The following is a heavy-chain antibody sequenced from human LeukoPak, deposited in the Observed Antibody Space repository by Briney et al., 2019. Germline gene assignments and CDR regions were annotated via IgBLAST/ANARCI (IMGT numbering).Heavy chain of an antibody. J-gene: IGHJ5*02. V-gene: IGHV3-74*01. CDR1: GVTFSSYW. CDR2: INSDGSST. Sequence: GSLRLSCAASGVTFSSYWMHWFRQAPGRGLVWVSRINSDGSSTSYADSVKGRFTISRDNAKNTLYLQMNSLRAEDTAVYYCARDYDYVWGSSIRPFWFPRGVGDSWGQGTLVTVSS. D-gene: IGHD3-16*01. CDR3: ARDYDYVWGSSIRPFWFPRGVGDS.